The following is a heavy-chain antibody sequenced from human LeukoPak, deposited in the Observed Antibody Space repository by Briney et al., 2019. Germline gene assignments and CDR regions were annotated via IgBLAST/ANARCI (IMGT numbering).Heavy chain of an antibody. CDR3: AGPHYYGSGSYPKDYYYGMDV. D-gene: IGHD3-10*01. V-gene: IGHV1-69*13. J-gene: IGHJ6*04. CDR2: IIPILGTA. Sequence: SAKVSCKASGGTFSSYAISWVRHAPGQGLEWMGGIIPILGTANYAQKFQGRVTITADESTSTAYMELSSLGSEDTAVYYCAGPHYYGSGSYPKDYYYGMDVWGKGTTVTVSS. CDR1: GGTFSSYA.